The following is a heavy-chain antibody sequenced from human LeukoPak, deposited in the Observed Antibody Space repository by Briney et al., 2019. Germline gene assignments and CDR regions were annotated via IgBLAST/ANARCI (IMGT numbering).Heavy chain of an antibody. CDR1: GYTFTGYY. CDR3: ARGIVGVSNWFDP. D-gene: IGHD1-26*01. Sequence: ASVTVSCKASGYTFTGYYMHWVRQAPGQGLEWMGWINPNSGGTNYAQRFQGRVTMTRDTSISTAYMELSRLSSDDTAVYYCARGIVGVSNWFDPWGQGTLVTVSS. J-gene: IGHJ5*02. V-gene: IGHV1-2*02. CDR2: INPNSGGT.